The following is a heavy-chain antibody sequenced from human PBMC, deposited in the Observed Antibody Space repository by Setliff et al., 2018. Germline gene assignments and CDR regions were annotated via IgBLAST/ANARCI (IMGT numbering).Heavy chain of an antibody. CDR3: ARMTGFQYIDV. Sequence: PSETLSLTCNVSGGSISSRTYYWSWIRQPAGKGLEWIGHIYTSWSTNYNPSLKSRVTMSGDTSKNQFSLTLTSVTAADTAVYYCARMTGFQYIDVWGKGTTVTVSS. CDR2: IYTSWST. J-gene: IGHJ6*03. CDR1: GGSISSRTYY. V-gene: IGHV4-61*09. D-gene: IGHD3-3*01.